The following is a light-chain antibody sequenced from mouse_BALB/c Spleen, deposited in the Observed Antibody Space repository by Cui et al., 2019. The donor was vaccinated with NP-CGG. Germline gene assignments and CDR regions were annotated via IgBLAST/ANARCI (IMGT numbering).Light chain of an antibody. Sequence: QAVVPTEYALTTSPGETVTLTCRSSTGAVTTSNYANWVQEKPDNLFTGLIGGTNNRAPGIPARFSGSLIGDKAALTITGAQTEDEAIYFCALWYSNHWVFGGGTKLTVL. CDR2: GTN. CDR1: TGAVTTSNY. CDR3: ALWYSNHWV. V-gene: IGLV1*01. J-gene: IGLJ1*01.